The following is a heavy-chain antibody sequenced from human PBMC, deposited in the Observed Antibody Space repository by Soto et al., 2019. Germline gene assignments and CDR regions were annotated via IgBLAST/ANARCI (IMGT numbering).Heavy chain of an antibody. CDR1: GYNFSNLW. CDR3: ATQRDFYQGMDV. Sequence: PGESLKISCKGSGYNFSNLWLSWVRQAPGKGLEYIGVMYPGNSDIRYSPSFQGQVTISADNSISTAYLHWNSLKASDTALYYCATQRDFYQGMDVWGQGTTVTVSS. V-gene: IGHV5-51*01. D-gene: IGHD2-2*01. J-gene: IGHJ6*02. CDR2: MYPGNSDI.